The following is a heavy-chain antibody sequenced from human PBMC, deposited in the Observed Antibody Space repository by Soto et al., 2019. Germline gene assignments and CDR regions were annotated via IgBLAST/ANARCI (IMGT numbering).Heavy chain of an antibody. CDR2: ISWNSGSI. CDR3: AKDWSIVAPTYAFDI. D-gene: IGHD5-12*01. V-gene: IGHV3-9*01. Sequence: PGGSLRLSCAASGFTFDDYAMHWVRQAPGKGLEWVSGISWNSGSIGYADSVKGRFTISRDNAKNSLYLQMNSLRAEDTALYYCAKDWSIVAPTYAFDIWGQGTMVTVSS. J-gene: IGHJ3*02. CDR1: GFTFDDYA.